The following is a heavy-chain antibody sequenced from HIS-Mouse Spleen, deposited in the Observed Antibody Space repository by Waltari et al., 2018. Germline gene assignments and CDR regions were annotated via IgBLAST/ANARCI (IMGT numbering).Heavy chain of an antibody. Sequence: QVQLVQSGAEVKKPGASVKVSCKASGYTFTGYYMHWGRQAPVQGLEWMGWINPNSGGTNDAQKCQGRVTMTRDTSISTAYMELSRLRSDDTAVYYCARGSGRWELLLPNWFDPWGQGTLVTVSS. CDR2: INPNSGGT. J-gene: IGHJ5*02. D-gene: IGHD1-26*01. V-gene: IGHV1-2*02. CDR1: GYTFTGYY. CDR3: ARGSGRWELLLPNWFDP.